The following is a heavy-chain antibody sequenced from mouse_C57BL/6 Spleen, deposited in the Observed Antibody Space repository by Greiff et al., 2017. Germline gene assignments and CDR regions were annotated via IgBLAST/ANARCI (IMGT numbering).Heavy chain of an antibody. J-gene: IGHJ1*03. V-gene: IGHV5-16*01. CDR3: ARDGSDGYWYFDV. CDR2: INYDGSST. D-gene: IGHD2-3*01. CDR1: GFTFSDYY. Sequence: EVKVVESEGGLVQPGSSMKLSCTASGFTFSDYYMAWVRQVPEKGLEWVANINYDGSSTYYLDSLKSRFIISRDNAKNILYLQMSSLKSEDTATYYCARDGSDGYWYFDVWGTGTTVTVSS.